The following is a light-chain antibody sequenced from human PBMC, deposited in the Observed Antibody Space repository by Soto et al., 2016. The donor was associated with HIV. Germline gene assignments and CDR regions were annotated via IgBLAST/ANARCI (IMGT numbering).Light chain of an antibody. CDR1: QGISSW. J-gene: IGKJ1*01. CDR2: KAS. CDR3: QQYQTEEGT. V-gene: IGKV1-5*03. Sequence: DIQMTQSPSSVSASVGDRVTITCRASQGISSWLAWYQQKPGKAPNLLIYKASNLENGVPSRFSGGGSGTEFTLTISSLQPDDFATYYCQQYQTEEGTFGQGTTVEIK.